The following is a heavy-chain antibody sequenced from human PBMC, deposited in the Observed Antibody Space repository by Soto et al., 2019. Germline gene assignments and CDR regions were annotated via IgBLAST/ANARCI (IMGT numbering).Heavy chain of an antibody. Sequence: PGGSLRLSCAASGFSFSNYGMHWVRQAPGKWLEWVAVISYDGSSKYHADSVKGRFTISRDNSKNTLHLQMNSLRAEDTAVYYCSKDRRGGRAVLDSWGQGXPVTVYS. V-gene: IGHV3-30*18. CDR3: SKDRRGGRAVLDS. CDR2: ISYDGSSK. CDR1: GFSFSNYG. D-gene: IGHD2-8*01. J-gene: IGHJ4*02.